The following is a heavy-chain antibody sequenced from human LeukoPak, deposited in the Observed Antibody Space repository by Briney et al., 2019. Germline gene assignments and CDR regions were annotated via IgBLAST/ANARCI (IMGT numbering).Heavy chain of an antibody. V-gene: IGHV4-59*01. CDR2: IYYSGST. Sequence: PSETLSLTCTVSGGSISSYYWSWIRQPPGKGXXXXGYIYYSGSTNYNPSLKSRVTISVDTSKNQFSLKLSSVTAADTAVYYCARVADILTGYYLDYWGQGTLVTVSS. CDR3: ARVADILTGYYLDY. J-gene: IGHJ4*02. CDR1: GGSISSYY. D-gene: IGHD3-9*01.